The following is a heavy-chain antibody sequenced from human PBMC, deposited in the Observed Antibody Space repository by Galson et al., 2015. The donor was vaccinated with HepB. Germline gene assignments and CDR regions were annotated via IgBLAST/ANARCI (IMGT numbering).Heavy chain of an antibody. V-gene: IGHV3-23*01. D-gene: IGHD2-15*01. Sequence: SLRLSCAASGLTFSSYAMSWVRQAPGKGLEWVSAISGSGGSTYYADSVKGRFTISRDNSKNTLYLQMNSLRAEDTAVYYCATTRHPELLLYTFDYWGQGTLVTVSS. CDR3: ATTRHPELLLYTFDY. J-gene: IGHJ4*02. CDR2: ISGSGGST. CDR1: GLTFSSYA.